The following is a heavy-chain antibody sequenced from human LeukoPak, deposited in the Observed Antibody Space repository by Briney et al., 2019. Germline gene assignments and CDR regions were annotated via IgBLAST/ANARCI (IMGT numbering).Heavy chain of an antibody. J-gene: IGHJ4*02. D-gene: IGHD6-13*01. V-gene: IGHV3-23*01. CDR2: ISGSGGST. CDR3: ARDIEAAGLFLDY. CDR1: GFTFSSYA. Sequence: PGGSLRLSCAASGFTFSSYAMSWVRQAPGKGLEWVSAISGSGGSTYYADSVKGRFTISRDNSKNTLYLQMNGLRAEDTAVYYCARDIEAAGLFLDYWGQGTLVTVSS.